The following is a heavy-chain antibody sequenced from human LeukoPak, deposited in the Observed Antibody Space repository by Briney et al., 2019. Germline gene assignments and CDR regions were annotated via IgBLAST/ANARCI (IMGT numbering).Heavy chain of an antibody. CDR3: ARDIPGSSGHFNDAFDM. D-gene: IGHD3-22*01. J-gene: IGHJ3*02. CDR2: IYTSGST. Sequence: SETLSLTCTVSGGSISSGSYYWSWIRQPAGKGLEWIGRIYTSGSTNYNPSLKSRVTISVDTSKNQFSLKLSSVTAADTAVYYCARDIPGSSGHFNDAFDMWGQGTMVTVS. CDR1: GGSISSGSYY. V-gene: IGHV4-61*02.